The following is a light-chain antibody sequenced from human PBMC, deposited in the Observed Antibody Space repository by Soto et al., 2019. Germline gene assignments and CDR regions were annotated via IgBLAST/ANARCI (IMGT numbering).Light chain of an antibody. CDR1: QDVRGA. CDR2: DVS. CDR3: QQFNSYPIT. Sequence: AIQLTQSPSSLSASVGDRVTISCRASQDVRGALAWYQQKPGTAPKILIYDVSVLESGVLTRFSGSGSGTDFTLTITSLQPVDFATYYCQQFNSYPITFGQGTRLEIK. J-gene: IGKJ5*01. V-gene: IGKV1-13*02.